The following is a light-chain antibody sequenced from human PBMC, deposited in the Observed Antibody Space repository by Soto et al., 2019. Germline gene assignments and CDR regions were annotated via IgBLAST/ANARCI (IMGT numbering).Light chain of an antibody. CDR2: AAS. CDR1: QGINNY. CDR3: QQYDSYPRT. J-gene: IGKJ1*01. Sequence: DVQMTQSPSSLSASVGDRVTITCRASQGINNYLAWFQQKPGKAPTSLIYAASSLQSGVPSKFSGSGSGTDFTLTISSLQPEDVATYYCQQYDSYPRTFGQGTRVEIK. V-gene: IGKV1-16*02.